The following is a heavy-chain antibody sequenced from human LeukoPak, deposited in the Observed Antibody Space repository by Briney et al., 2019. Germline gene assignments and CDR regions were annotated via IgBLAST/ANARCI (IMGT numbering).Heavy chain of an antibody. J-gene: IGHJ6*03. Sequence: GASVKVSCKASGGTFSSYAISWVRQAPGQGLEWMGGIIPIFGAANYAQKFQGRVTITTDESTSTAYMELSSLRSEDTAVYYCARGVYSSSSDPYYYYYYMDVWGKGTTVTVSS. CDR3: ARGVYSSSSDPYYYYYYMDV. D-gene: IGHD6-6*01. CDR2: IIPIFGAA. V-gene: IGHV1-69*05. CDR1: GGTFSSYA.